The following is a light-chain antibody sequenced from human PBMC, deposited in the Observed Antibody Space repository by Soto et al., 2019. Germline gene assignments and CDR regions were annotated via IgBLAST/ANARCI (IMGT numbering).Light chain of an antibody. CDR3: QQYFGSLYT. Sequence: SVLTQSPGTLSLFPGARATLSCRTSQSISSTYLAWYQQRPGQAPRLLIYAASSRATGIPDRFSGSGSGTDFTLSISRLEPEDFAVYYCQQYFGSLYTCGQGTKLEIK. CDR2: AAS. J-gene: IGKJ2*01. CDR1: QSISSTY. V-gene: IGKV3-20*01.